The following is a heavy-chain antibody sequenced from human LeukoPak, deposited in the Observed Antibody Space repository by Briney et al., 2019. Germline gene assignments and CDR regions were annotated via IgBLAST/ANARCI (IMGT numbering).Heavy chain of an antibody. CDR2: IYSGGST. CDR3: AKDQVTSPDYFDY. CDR1: GFTVSSNY. Sequence: GGSLRLSCAASGFTVSSNYMSWVRQAPGKGLEWVSVIYSGGSTYYADSVKGRFTISRDNAKNSLYLQMNSLRAEDTAVYYCAKDQVTSPDYFDYWGQGTLVTVSS. V-gene: IGHV3-53*05. D-gene: IGHD2-21*02. J-gene: IGHJ4*02.